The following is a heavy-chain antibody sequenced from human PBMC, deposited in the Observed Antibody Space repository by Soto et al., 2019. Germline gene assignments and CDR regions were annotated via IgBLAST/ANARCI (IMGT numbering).Heavy chain of an antibody. Sequence: ETLSLTCTVSGASVRDQYWTWIRQPPGKRLEFIGYIFSVVRTKYNPSLESRVTISVDTSKNQFSLRLTSVAATDTAVYYCTXXXXYXXXDVXXKGXTXXVSS. V-gene: IGHV4-59*02. CDR3: TXXXXYXXXDV. CDR1: GASVRDQY. J-gene: IGHJ6*04. CDR2: IFSVVRT.